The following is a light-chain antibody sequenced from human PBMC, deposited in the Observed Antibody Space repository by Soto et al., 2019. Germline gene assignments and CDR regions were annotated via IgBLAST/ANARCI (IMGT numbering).Light chain of an antibody. J-gene: IGKJ5*01. CDR3: QQYHNWPPIT. CDR1: QSVSSY. Sequence: EIVLTQSPVTLSLSPGERATLSCRASQSVSSYLAWYQQKPGQAPRLLIYGASTRATGIPARFSGSGSGTEFTLTISSLQSEDFAVYYCQQYHNWPPITFGQGTRLEIK. CDR2: GAS. V-gene: IGKV3D-15*01.